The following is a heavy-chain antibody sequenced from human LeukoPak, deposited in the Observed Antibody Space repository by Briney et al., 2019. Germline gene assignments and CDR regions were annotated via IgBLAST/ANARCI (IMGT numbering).Heavy chain of an antibody. CDR3: VRGTGY. J-gene: IGHJ4*02. Sequence: GGSLRLSCSVSGFTFSTYVMHWVRQAPGKGLEYVSAISSNGDNTYYADSVKGRFTISRDNSKNTLYLQMSSLRADDTSVYYWVRGTGYWGQGTLVTVSS. CDR1: GFTFSTYV. CDR2: ISSNGDNT. V-gene: IGHV3-64D*06.